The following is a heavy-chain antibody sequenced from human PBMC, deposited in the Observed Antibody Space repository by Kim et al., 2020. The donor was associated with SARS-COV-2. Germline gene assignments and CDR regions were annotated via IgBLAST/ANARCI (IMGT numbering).Heavy chain of an antibody. Sequence: YYTGSVKCRFTISRENAKNSLYRQMNSLRAGDTAVYYCARTSGWDWYFDLWGRGTLVTVSS. J-gene: IGHJ2*01. V-gene: IGHV3-13*01. CDR3: ARTSGWDWYFDL. D-gene: IGHD6-19*01.